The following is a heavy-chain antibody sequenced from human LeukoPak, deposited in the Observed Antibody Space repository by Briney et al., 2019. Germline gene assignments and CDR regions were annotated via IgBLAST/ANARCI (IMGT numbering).Heavy chain of an antibody. Sequence: GGSLRLSCVGSGFTFSNYLMTWVRQAPGKGLEWVANIKQDGRVQNYVGSVKGRFTVSRDNAKNSLYLQMNTLRVEDTAVYYCAKIRSEGSGQPLAFESWGQGTLVTVSS. CDR3: AKIRSEGSGQPLAFES. CDR1: GFTFSNYL. J-gene: IGHJ4*02. CDR2: IKQDGRVQ. V-gene: IGHV3-7*05. D-gene: IGHD6-19*01.